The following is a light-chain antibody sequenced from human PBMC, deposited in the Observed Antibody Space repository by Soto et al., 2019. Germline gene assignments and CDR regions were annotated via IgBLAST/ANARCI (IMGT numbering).Light chain of an antibody. CDR2: SNN. V-gene: IGLV1-44*01. CDR3: AAWDDSLNGVV. CDR1: SSSIGSNT. Sequence: QPVLTQPPSASRTPGQRVTISCSGSSSSIGSNTVNWYQQLPGTAPKLLIYSNNQRPSGVPDRFSGSKSGTSASLAISGLQSEDEADYYCAAWDDSLNGVVFGGGTKVTVL. J-gene: IGLJ2*01.